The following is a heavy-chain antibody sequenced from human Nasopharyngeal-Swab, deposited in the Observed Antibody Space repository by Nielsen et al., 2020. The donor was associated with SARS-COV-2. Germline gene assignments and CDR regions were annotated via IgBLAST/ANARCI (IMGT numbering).Heavy chain of an antibody. V-gene: IGHV4-61*01. Sequence: SETLSLTCTVSGGSVSSGSYYWSWIRQPPGKGLEWIGYIYYSGSTNYNPSLKSRVTISVDTSKTQFSLKLSSVTAADTAVYYCARGGVDYYYYGMDVWGQGTTVTVSS. J-gene: IGHJ6*02. CDR2: IYYSGST. D-gene: IGHD2-15*01. CDR1: GGSVSSGSYY. CDR3: ARGGVDYYYYGMDV.